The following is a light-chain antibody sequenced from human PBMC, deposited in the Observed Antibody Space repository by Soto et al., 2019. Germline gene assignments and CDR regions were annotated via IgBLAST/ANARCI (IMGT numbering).Light chain of an antibody. CDR2: DAS. CDR3: QQRSSWPLLWT. J-gene: IGKJ4*01. V-gene: IGKV3-11*01. Sequence: EIVLTQSPATLSLSPGERATLSCRASQSVSSYLAWYQQKPGQAHRLLIYDASNRATGIPARFSGSGSGTDFTLTISSLEPEDFAVYYCQQRSSWPLLWTFGGGTKVEIK. CDR1: QSVSSY.